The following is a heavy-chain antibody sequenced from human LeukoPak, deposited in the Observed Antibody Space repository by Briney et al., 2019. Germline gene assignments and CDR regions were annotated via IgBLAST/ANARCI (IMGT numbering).Heavy chain of an antibody. D-gene: IGHD2-2*01. Sequence: SETLSLTCTVSGGSISSSTYFWGWIRQPPGKGLEWIGTIYYSGSTYYNPSLKSRVTISVDSSKNQFSLKLSSVTAADTAVYYCARVQLVEGKGWEGAFDIWGQGTMVTVSS. CDR2: IYYSGST. V-gene: IGHV4-39*07. CDR3: ARVQLVEGKGWEGAFDI. CDR1: GGSISSSTYF. J-gene: IGHJ3*02.